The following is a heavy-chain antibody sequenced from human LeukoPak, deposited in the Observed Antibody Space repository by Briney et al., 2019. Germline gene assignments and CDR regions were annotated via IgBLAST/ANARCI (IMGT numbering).Heavy chain of an antibody. CDR3: ARDGHVLAAGPYYFDY. V-gene: IGHV3-21*01. J-gene: IGHJ4*02. D-gene: IGHD3-9*01. Sequence: GGSLRLSCAASGFTFSSYSMNWVRQAPGKGLEWVSSISSSSSYIYYADSVKGRFTISRDNAKNSLYLQMNSLRAEDTAVYYCARDGHVLAAGPYYFDYWGQGTLVTVSS. CDR2: ISSSSSYI. CDR1: GFTFSSYS.